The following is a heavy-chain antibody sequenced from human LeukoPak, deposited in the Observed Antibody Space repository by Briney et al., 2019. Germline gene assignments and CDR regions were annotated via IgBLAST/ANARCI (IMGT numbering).Heavy chain of an antibody. V-gene: IGHV1-8*03. CDR3: ARVISGLAYYYYYYYMDV. J-gene: IGHJ6*03. Sequence: ASVKVPCKASGYTFTSYDINWVRQATGQGLEWMGWMNPNSGNTGYAQKFQGRVTITRNTSISTAYMELSSLRSEDTAVYYCARVISGLAYYYYYYYMDVWGKGTTVTVSS. D-gene: IGHD1-14*01. CDR2: MNPNSGNT. CDR1: GYTFTSYD.